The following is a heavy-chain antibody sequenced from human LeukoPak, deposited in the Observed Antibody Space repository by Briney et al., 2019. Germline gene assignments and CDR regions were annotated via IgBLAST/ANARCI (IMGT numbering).Heavy chain of an antibody. CDR2: ISAYNGNT. D-gene: IGHD6-19*01. V-gene: IGHV1-18*01. CDR1: GYTFTSYG. Sequence: GASVKVSCKASGYTFTSYGISWVRQAPGQGLEWMGWISAYNGNTNYAQKLQGRVTMTTDTSTSTAYMELRSLRSDDTAVYYCAREAGKQWLRGAFDIWGQGTMVTVSS. J-gene: IGHJ3*02. CDR3: AREAGKQWLRGAFDI.